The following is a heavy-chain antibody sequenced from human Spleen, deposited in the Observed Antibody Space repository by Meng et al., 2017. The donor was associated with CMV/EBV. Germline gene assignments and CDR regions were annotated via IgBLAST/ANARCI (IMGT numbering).Heavy chain of an antibody. V-gene: IGHV3-48*04. J-gene: IGHJ5*02. D-gene: IGHD4-11*01. Sequence: GESLKISCAASGFTFSTYSMNWVRQAPGKGLEWVSYISSSSSTMYYADSVKGRFTISRDHAKNSLYPQMNSLRAEDTAVYYCARDPRRMTTVTTSWFDPWGQGTLVTVSS. CDR3: ARDPRRMTTVTTSWFDP. CDR2: ISSSSSTM. CDR1: GFTFSTYS.